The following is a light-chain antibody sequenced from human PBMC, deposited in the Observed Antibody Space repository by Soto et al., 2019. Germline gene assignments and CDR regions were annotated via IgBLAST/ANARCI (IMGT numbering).Light chain of an antibody. Sequence: EIVMTQSPVTLSVSPGARGTLSWRASESVGSNLAWYQQKPGQAPRLLIYDASNRATGIPARFSGSGSGTDFTLTISSLEPEDFAVYYCQQRSNWPLTFGGGTKVDI. CDR3: QQRSNWPLT. J-gene: IGKJ4*01. CDR2: DAS. CDR1: ESVGSN. V-gene: IGKV3-11*01.